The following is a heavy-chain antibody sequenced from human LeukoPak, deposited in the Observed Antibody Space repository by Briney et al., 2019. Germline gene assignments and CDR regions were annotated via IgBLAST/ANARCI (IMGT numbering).Heavy chain of an antibody. CDR2: ISSSGSTI. Sequence: GGSLRLSCAASGFTFSDYYMSWIRQAPGKGLEWVSYISSSGSTIYYADSVKGRFTISRDNAKNSLYLQMNSLRAEDTAVYYCARDDYYGSSGVYYYGMDVWGQGTTVTVSS. CDR3: ARDDYYGSSGVYYYGMDV. J-gene: IGHJ6*02. CDR1: GFTFSDYY. V-gene: IGHV3-11*01. D-gene: IGHD3-22*01.